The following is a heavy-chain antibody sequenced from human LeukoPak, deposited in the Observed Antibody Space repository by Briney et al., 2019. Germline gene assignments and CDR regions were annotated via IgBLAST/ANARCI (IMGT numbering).Heavy chain of an antibody. V-gene: IGHV1-69*13. Sequence: ASVKVSCKASGYTFTSYGISWVRQAPGQGLEWMGGIIPIFGTANYAQKFQGRVTITADESTSTAYMELSSLRSEDTAVYYCARAPSYDSSGYPTGAFDIWGQGTMVTVSS. CDR2: IIPIFGTA. CDR3: ARAPSYDSSGYPTGAFDI. D-gene: IGHD3-22*01. J-gene: IGHJ3*02. CDR1: GYTFTSYG.